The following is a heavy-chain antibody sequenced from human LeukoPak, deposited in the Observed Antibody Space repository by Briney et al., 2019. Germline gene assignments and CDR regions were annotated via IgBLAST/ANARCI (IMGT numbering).Heavy chain of an antibody. CDR3: ASALFGYRDAFDI. D-gene: IGHD3-16*02. CDR2: TIPIFGTA. J-gene: IGHJ3*02. V-gene: IGHV1-69*05. Sequence: ASVKVSCKASGGTFSSYAISWVRQAPGQGLEWVGGTIPIFGTANYEQKFQGRVTITTDESTSTAYMELSSLRSEDTAVYYCASALFGYRDAFDIWGQGTMVTVSS. CDR1: GGTFSSYA.